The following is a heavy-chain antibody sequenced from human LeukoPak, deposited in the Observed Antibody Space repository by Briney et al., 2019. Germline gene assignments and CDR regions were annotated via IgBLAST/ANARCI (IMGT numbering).Heavy chain of an antibody. V-gene: IGHV1-8*01. CDR1: GYTFTSYD. Sequence: ASVKVSCKASGYTFTSYDINWVRQATGQGLEWMGWMNPNSGNTGYAQKFQGRVTMTRNTSISTAYMELSSLRSEDTAVYYCARLYQTSARYNYGMDVWGQGTTVTVSS. CDR2: MNPNSGNT. J-gene: IGHJ6*02. CDR3: ARLYQTSARYNYGMDV. D-gene: IGHD2-2*01.